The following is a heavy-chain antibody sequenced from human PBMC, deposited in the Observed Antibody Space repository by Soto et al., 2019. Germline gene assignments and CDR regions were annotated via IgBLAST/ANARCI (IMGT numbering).Heavy chain of an antibody. V-gene: IGHV4-34*01. CDR3: ARGAEYSYGLYYYYGMDV. CDR2: INHSGST. J-gene: IGHJ6*02. Sequence: SETLSLTCAVYGGSFSCYYWSWIRQPPGKGLEWIGEINHSGSTNYNPSLKSRVTISVDTSKNQFSLKLSSVTAADTAVYYCARGAEYSYGLYYYYGMDVWGQGTTVTVSS. CDR1: GGSFSCYY. D-gene: IGHD5-18*01.